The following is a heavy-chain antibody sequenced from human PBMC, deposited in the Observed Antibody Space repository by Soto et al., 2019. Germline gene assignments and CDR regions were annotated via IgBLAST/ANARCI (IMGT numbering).Heavy chain of an antibody. Sequence: EVQLVESGGGFVKPGESLRLPCAASGFTFNSAPMSWVRQAPGKGLEWVARIKPNTDGGAIDYPAPGKGRFTTSRDDSKNTWDRQMNSRRIEDTAVDYCTTPAIPVEGTQPVNYWGQGDLVTVSA. CDR1: GFTFNSAP. CDR3: TTPAIPVEGTQPVNY. V-gene: IGHV3-15*01. J-gene: IGHJ4*02. D-gene: IGHD6-19*01. CDR2: IKPNTDGGAI.